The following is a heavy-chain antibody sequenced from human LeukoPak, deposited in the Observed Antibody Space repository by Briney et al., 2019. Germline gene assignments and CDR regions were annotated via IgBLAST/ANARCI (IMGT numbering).Heavy chain of an antibody. J-gene: IGHJ4*02. D-gene: IGHD3-16*01. CDR1: GYTFTSNY. V-gene: IGHV1-2*04. CDR2: INPNSGGT. CDR3: ARGTLRLGEFAVTYYFDY. Sequence: ASVKVSCKASGYTFTSNYIHWVRQAPGQGLEWMGWINPNSGGTKYAQKFQGWVIMTRDTSISTAYMEMSRLRSDDTAVYYCARGTLRLGEFAVTYYFDYWGQGALVTVSS.